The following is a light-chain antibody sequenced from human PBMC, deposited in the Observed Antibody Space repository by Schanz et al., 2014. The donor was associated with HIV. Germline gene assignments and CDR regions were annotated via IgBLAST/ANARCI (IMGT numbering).Light chain of an antibody. CDR1: SSDDGGYNY. Sequence: QSVLTQPASVSGSPGQSITISCTGTSSDDGGYNYASRYQQHPGKAPKIMIYDVNKRPSGVPDRFSGSKSGNTASLTISGLQAEDEADYHCCSYAGRYTWVFGTGTKLTVL. CDR2: DVN. J-gene: IGLJ1*01. V-gene: IGLV2-11*01. CDR3: CSYAGRYTWV.